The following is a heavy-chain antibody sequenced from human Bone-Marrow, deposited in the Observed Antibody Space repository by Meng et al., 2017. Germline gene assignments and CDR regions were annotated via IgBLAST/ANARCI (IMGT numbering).Heavy chain of an antibody. D-gene: IGHD3-10*01. J-gene: IGHJ4*02. CDR1: GYTFNNYG. CDR3: ARTTMVRGVHYFDY. V-gene: IGHV1-18*01. Sequence: ASVKVSCKASGYTFNNYGISWVRQAPGQGLEWMGWISAYNDNTNYAQELQGRVTLTTDTSTSTAYMELRSLRSDDTAVYYWARTTMVRGVHYFDYWGQGTLVTVSS. CDR2: ISAYNDNT.